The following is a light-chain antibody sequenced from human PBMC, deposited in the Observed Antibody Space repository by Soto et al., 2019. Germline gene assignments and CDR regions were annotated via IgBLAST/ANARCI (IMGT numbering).Light chain of an antibody. Sequence: QSVRTQPASVSGSAGQSITISCTGTSSDVGGYNYVSWYQHHPGKAPKLMIYEVTNRPSGVSIRFSGSKSGTTASLTISGLQAEDEADYYCLSFTSSLTYIFGTGTKVTVL. CDR1: SSDVGGYNY. CDR3: LSFTSSLTYI. V-gene: IGLV2-14*01. CDR2: EVT. J-gene: IGLJ1*01.